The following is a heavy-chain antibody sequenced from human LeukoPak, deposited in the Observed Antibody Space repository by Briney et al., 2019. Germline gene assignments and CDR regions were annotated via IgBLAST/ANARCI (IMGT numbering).Heavy chain of an antibody. V-gene: IGHV3-15*01. CDR3: VTDKDWNVRQLASFDY. Sequence: GGSLRLSCAASGFIFGNSYMSWVRQAPGKGLEWIGRIKNKKDGGTTDYAAPVKGRFSISRDDSKSTLYLQLNSLRTEDTAMYYCVTDKDWNVRQLASFDYWGXGTXVXVSS. J-gene: IGHJ4*02. CDR1: GFIFGNSY. D-gene: IGHD1-1*01. CDR2: IKNKKDGGTT.